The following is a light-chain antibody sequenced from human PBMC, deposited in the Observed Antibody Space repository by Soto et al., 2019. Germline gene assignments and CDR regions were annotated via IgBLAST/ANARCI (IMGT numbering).Light chain of an antibody. Sequence: QSALTQPASVSGSPGQSITISCTGTSSDVGGYNYVSWYQQHPGKAPKLMIYEVSNRPSGVSNRFSGSKSGNTASLTISGLQAEDEAEYYCSSYTNSSTLVVFGGGTQLTVL. CDR1: SSDVGGYNY. V-gene: IGLV2-14*01. CDR3: SSYTNSSTLVV. J-gene: IGLJ2*01. CDR2: EVS.